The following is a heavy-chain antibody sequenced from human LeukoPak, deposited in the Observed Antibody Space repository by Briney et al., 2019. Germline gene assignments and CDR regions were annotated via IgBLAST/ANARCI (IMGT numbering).Heavy chain of an antibody. CDR2: ISWNGGTI. CDR1: GFTFDDYA. V-gene: IGHV3-9*01. J-gene: IGHJ6*03. CDR3: AKDAHRRKYYYYYYVDV. Sequence: GGSLRLSCAASGFTFDDYAMHWVRQAPGKGLEWVSGISWNGGTIGYADSVKGRFTISRDNAKNSLYLQMNSLRAEDTALYYCAKDAHRRKYYYYYYVDVWGKGTTVTISS.